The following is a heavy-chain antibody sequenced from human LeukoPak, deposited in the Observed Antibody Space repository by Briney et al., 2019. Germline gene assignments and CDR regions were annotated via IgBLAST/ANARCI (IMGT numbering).Heavy chain of an antibody. CDR1: GFTFSSYW. J-gene: IGHJ4*02. CDR2: INSDGSST. Sequence: GGSLRLSCAASGFTFSSYWMHWVRHAPGKGLVWVSRINSDGSSTSYADSVKGRFTISRDNAKNTLYLQMNSLRAEDTAVYYCARGPNFSVWLDYWGQGTLVTVSS. CDR3: ARGPNFSVWLDY. D-gene: IGHD6-19*01. V-gene: IGHV3-74*01.